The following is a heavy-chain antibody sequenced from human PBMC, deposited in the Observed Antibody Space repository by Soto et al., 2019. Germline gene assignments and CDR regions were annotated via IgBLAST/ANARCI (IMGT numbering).Heavy chain of an antibody. CDR1: GFALTALS. J-gene: IGHJ6*02. Sequence: ASVKVSCKVSGFALTALSMHWVRQAPEKGLEWMGGSYPEDGKTIYAQKFQGRVTMTGDTSTDTAYMEVSSLTSDDTAVYYCASTPLGYCSGDTCDWAAPMDVWGQGTTVTVSS. CDR2: SYPEDGKT. V-gene: IGHV1-24*01. D-gene: IGHD2-15*01. CDR3: ASTPLGYCSGDTCDWAAPMDV.